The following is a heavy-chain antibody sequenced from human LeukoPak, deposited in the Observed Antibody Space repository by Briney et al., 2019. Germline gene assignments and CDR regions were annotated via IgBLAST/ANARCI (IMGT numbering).Heavy chain of an antibody. CDR1: GFTFSSYG. CDR3: AKFGFGEFD. CDR2: IWYDGSNK. V-gene: IGHV3-33*06. D-gene: IGHD3-10*01. J-gene: IGHJ4*02. Sequence: GGSLRLSCAASGFTFSSYGMHWVRQAPGKGLEWVAVIWYDGSNKYYADSVKGRFTISRDNSKNTLYLQMNSLRAEDTAVYYCAKFGFGEFDWGQGTLVTVSS.